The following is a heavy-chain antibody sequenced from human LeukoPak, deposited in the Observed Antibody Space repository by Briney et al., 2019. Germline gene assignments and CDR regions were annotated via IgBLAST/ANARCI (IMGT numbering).Heavy chain of an antibody. Sequence: PGGSLRLSCAASGFTFSSYGMHWVRQAPGKGLEWVAFIRYDGSNKYYADSVKGRFTISRDNSKNTLYLQMNSLRAEDTAVYYCAKDERVVGATARGVIDYWGQGTLVTVSS. CDR2: IRYDGSNK. D-gene: IGHD1-26*01. CDR1: GFTFSSYG. V-gene: IGHV3-30*02. J-gene: IGHJ4*02. CDR3: AKDERVVGATARGVIDY.